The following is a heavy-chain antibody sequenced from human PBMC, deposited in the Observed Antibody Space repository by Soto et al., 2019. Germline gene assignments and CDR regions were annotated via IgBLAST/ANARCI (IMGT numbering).Heavy chain of an antibody. CDR2: ISGSGGST. V-gene: IGHV3-23*01. CDR1: GFTFSTFA. D-gene: IGHD6-13*01. Sequence: GGSLRLSCAASGFTFSTFAMTWVRQAPGKGLEWVSSISGSGGSTYYADSVKGRFTISRDNSKNTLYLQMNSLRAEDTAVYYCVRGPPKQAYWGQGTLVTVSS. J-gene: IGHJ4*02. CDR3: VRGPPKQAY.